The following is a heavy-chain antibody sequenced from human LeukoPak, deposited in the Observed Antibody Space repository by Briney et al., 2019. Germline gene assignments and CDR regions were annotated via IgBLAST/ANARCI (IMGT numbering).Heavy chain of an antibody. CDR3: ARDPSIAAAGLYNYYGMDV. Sequence: SVKVSCKASGGTFSSYAISWVRQAPGQGLEWMGRIIPILGIANYAQKFQGRVTITADKSTSTAYMELSSLRSEDTAVYYCARDPSIAAAGLYNYYGMDVWGQGTTVTVSS. D-gene: IGHD6-13*01. CDR2: IIPILGIA. V-gene: IGHV1-69*04. CDR1: GGTFSSYA. J-gene: IGHJ6*02.